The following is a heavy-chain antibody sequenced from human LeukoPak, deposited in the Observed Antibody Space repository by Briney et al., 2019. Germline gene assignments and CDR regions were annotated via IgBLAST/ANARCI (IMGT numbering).Heavy chain of an antibody. D-gene: IGHD3-10*01. CDR3: AKDIYSMVRGHYGMDV. CDR2: ISFSSTHI. V-gene: IGHV3-21*04. J-gene: IGHJ6*02. CDR1: GFTVSSKY. Sequence: GGSLRLSCAASGFTVSSKYMTWVRQAPGKGLEWVSSISFSSTHIYYADSIQGRFTISRDNAENSLYLQMNSLRAEDTALYYCAKDIYSMVRGHYGMDVWGQGTTVTVSS.